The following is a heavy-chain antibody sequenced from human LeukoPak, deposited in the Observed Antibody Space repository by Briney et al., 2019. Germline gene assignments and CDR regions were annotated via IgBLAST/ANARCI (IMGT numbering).Heavy chain of an antibody. CDR1: GGSISSYY. V-gene: IGHV4-59*08. Sequence: PSETLSLTCTVSGGSISSYYWSWIRQPPGKGLEWIGYIYYSGSTNYNPSLKSRVTISVDTSKNQFTLKLSSVTAADTAVYYCARTTYYYDSSGYYHDAFDIWGQGTMVTVSS. CDR2: IYYSGST. J-gene: IGHJ3*02. D-gene: IGHD3-22*01. CDR3: ARTTYYYDSSGYYHDAFDI.